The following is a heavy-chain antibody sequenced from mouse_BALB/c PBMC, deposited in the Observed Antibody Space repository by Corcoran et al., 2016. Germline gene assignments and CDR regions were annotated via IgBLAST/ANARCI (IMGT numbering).Heavy chain of an antibody. CDR1: GFNIKDTY. D-gene: IGHD4-1*01. J-gene: IGHJ1*01. Sequence: EVQLQQSGAELVKPGASVKLSCTASGFNIKDTYMHWVKQRPEQGLEWIGRIDPANGKTKYDPKFQGKATIKADTSSNTDYLQLRRLTSEDTAVYYCANWDWYFDVWGAGTTVTVSS. V-gene: IGHV14-3*02. CDR3: ANWDWYFDV. CDR2: IDPANGKT.